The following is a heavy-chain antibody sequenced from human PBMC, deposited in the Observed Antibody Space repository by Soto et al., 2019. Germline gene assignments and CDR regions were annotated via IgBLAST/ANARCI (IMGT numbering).Heavy chain of an antibody. Sequence: QVQLVQSGAEVKKPGSSVKVSCKASGGTFSSYTISWVRQAPGQGLEWMGRIIPILGIANYAQKFQGRVTITADKDTSTAYMELSSLRSEDTAVYYCARDPYGGYDFDYWGQGTLVTVSS. CDR3: ARDPYGGYDFDY. D-gene: IGHD5-12*01. CDR1: GGTFSSYT. V-gene: IGHV1-69*08. J-gene: IGHJ4*02. CDR2: IIPILGIA.